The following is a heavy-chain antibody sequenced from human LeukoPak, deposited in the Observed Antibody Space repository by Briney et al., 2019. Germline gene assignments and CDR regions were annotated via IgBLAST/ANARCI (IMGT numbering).Heavy chain of an antibody. Sequence: GGSLRLSCAASGFTFSSYAMHWVRQAPGKGLEWVAVISYDGSNKYYADSVKGRFTISRDNSKNTLYLQMNSLRAEDTAVYYCARSIVATRGDYWGQGTLVTVSS. CDR3: ARSIVATRGDY. CDR2: ISYDGSNK. CDR1: GFTFSSYA. J-gene: IGHJ4*02. D-gene: IGHD5-12*01. V-gene: IGHV3-30-3*01.